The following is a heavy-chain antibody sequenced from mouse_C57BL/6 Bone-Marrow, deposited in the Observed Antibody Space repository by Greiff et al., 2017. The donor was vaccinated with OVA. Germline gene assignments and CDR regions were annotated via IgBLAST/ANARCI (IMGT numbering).Heavy chain of an antibody. CDR1: GYTFTSYD. V-gene: IGHV1-85*01. D-gene: IGHD1-1*01. J-gene: IGHJ3*01. CDR2: IYPRDGST. Sequence: VQLQQSGPELVKPGASVKLSCKASGYTFTSYDINWVKQRPGQGLEWIGWIYPRDGSTKYNEKFKGKATLTVDTSSSTAYMELHSLTSEDSAVYFCAHYYGSSWFAYWGQGTLVTVSA. CDR3: AHYYGSSWFAY.